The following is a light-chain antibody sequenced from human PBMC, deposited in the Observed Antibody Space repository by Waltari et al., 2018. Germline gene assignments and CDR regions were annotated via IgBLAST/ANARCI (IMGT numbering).Light chain of an antibody. J-gene: IGLJ2*01. CDR3: AAWDDTLNGVL. Sequence: QSVLTQSPSTSGTPGQTVTIFCSGSGSNIGARTVNWYQQLPGTAPKLLIYSNNHRPSVVPDRFSGSKSGSSASLAISRLQSEDEADYYCAAWDDTLNGVLFGGGTKLTVL. CDR1: GSNIGART. CDR2: SNN. V-gene: IGLV1-44*01.